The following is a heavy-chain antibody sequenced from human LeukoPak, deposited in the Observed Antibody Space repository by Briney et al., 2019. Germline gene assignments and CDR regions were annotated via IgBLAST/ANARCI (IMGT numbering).Heavy chain of an antibody. V-gene: IGHV4-34*01. Sequence: PSETLSLTCAVYGGSFSGYYWSWIRQPPGKGLEWIGEINHSGSTNYNPSLKSRVTISVDTSKNQFSLKLSSVTAADTAVYYCARAHYYDSSGFRHDAFDIWGQGTMVTVSS. CDR3: ARAHYYDSSGFRHDAFDI. CDR2: INHSGST. D-gene: IGHD3-22*01. CDR1: GGSFSGYY. J-gene: IGHJ3*02.